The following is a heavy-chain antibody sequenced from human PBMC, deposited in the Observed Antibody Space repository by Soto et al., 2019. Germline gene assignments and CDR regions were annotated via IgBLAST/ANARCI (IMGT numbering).Heavy chain of an antibody. CDR1: GYTLSDLS. V-gene: IGHV1-24*01. CDR3: ARDPIEMATIPFDY. J-gene: IGHJ4*02. CDR2: FDREDAER. D-gene: IGHD5-12*01. Sequence: ASVKVSCKVSGYTLSDLSVHWVRQAPGKGLEWMGVFDREDAERIYAQIFQGRVTMTNDTSTRTVYMELSSLRSEDTAVYYCARDPIEMATIPFDYWGQGTLVTVSS.